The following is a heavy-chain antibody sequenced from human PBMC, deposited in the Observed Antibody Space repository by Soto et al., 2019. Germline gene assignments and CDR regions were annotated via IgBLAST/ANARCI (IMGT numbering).Heavy chain of an antibody. Sequence: ASVKVSCKASGYTFTSYDINWVRQATGQGLEWMGWMNPNSGNTGYAQKFQGGVTMTRNTSISTAYMELSSLRSEDTAVYYCARGGYSISGYYYYGMDVWGQGTTVTVSS. CDR2: MNPNSGNT. V-gene: IGHV1-8*01. D-gene: IGHD4-4*01. J-gene: IGHJ6*02. CDR1: GYTFTSYD. CDR3: ARGGYSISGYYYYGMDV.